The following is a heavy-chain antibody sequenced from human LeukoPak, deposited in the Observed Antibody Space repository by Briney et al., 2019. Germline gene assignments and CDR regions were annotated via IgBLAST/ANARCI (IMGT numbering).Heavy chain of an antibody. D-gene: IGHD3-16*02. Sequence: SETLSLTCTVSGGSISSYYWSWIRQPAGKGLEWIGRIYTSGSTNYNPSLKSRVTMSVDTSKNQFSLKLSSVTAADTAVYYCARGSGDDYVWGSYLWGYFDYWGQGTLDTVSS. CDR3: ARGSGDDYVWGSYLWGYFDY. CDR2: IYTSGST. CDR1: GGSISSYY. J-gene: IGHJ4*02. V-gene: IGHV4-4*07.